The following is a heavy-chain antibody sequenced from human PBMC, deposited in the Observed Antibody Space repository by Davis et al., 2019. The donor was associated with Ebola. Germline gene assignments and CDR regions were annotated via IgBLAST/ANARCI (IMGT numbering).Heavy chain of an antibody. Sequence: PSETLSLTCTVSGGSISSSSYYWGWIRQPPGKGLEWVANIKQDGSEQYYVDSVKGRFTISRDNAKNSLYLQMNSLRAEDTAVYYCARVQDCSSTSPRCYMDVWGKGTTVTVSS. V-gene: IGHV3-7*03. CDR3: ARVQDCSSTSPRCYMDV. J-gene: IGHJ6*03. D-gene: IGHD2-2*01. CDR1: GGSISSSSYY. CDR2: IKQDGSEQ.